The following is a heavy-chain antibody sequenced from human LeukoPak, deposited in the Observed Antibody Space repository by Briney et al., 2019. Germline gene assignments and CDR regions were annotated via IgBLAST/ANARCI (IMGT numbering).Heavy chain of an antibody. CDR1: GYTFTGYY. Sequence: ASVKVSCKASGYTFTGYYMHWVRQAPGQGLEWMGRINPNSGGTNYAQKFQGRVTMTRDTSISTAYMELCRLRSDDTAVYYCARGSGWNYGKWNYYYYMDVWGKGTTVTVSS. CDR2: INPNSGGT. D-gene: IGHD1-7*01. V-gene: IGHV1-2*06. J-gene: IGHJ6*03. CDR3: ARGSGWNYGKWNYYYYMDV.